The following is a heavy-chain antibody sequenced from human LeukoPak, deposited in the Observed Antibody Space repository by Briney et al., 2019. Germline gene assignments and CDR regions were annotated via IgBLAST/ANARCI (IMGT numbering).Heavy chain of an antibody. J-gene: IGHJ6*02. D-gene: IGHD5-24*01. CDR2: VHHTGVT. CDR3: VRSATIAVFRYGMDV. CDR1: GGSITSLY. V-gene: IGHV4-59*11. Sequence: PPESLSLTCSDSGGSITSLYWSWVRQPPGKGLEYVGYVHHTGVTNYNPSLRGRVTVSLDSSKNQLSLKMNSVTAADTAVYYCVRSATIAVFRYGMDVWGQGTTVTVSS.